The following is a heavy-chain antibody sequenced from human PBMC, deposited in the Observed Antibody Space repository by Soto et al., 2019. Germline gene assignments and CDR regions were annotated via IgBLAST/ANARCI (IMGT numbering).Heavy chain of an antibody. CDR2: IRGDSYNT. J-gene: IGHJ5*02. CDR1: GFTFSNYA. D-gene: IGHD7-27*01. CDR3: AKSHRYGVTGEFDP. Sequence: PGGSLRLSCAASGFTFSNYAMTGVRQAPGKGLEWVSAIRGDSYNTYYADSVKGRFTVSRDNSKNTLYLQMNSLRAEDTAVYYCAKSHRYGVTGEFDPWGQGTLVTVSS. V-gene: IGHV3-23*01.